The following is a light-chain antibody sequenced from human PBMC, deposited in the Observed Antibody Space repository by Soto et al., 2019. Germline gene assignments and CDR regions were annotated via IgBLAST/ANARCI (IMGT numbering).Light chain of an antibody. CDR3: HHYGSSRT. CDR1: QSVSSSY. J-gene: IGKJ1*01. V-gene: IGKV3-20*01. Sequence: EIVLTQSPGTLSLSPGERATLSCRTSQSVSSSYLAWYQQKLGQAPRLLMYGASSRATGIPDRFSGSGSGTDFTLTISRLEPEDFAVYYCHHYGSSRTFGQGTKVDIK. CDR2: GAS.